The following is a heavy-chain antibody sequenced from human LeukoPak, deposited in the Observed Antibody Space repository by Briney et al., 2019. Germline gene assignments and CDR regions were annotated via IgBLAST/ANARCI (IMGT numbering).Heavy chain of an antibody. CDR2: MNSDGNSP. Sequence: GDSLRLSCAASGFTFSGYWMHWVRQGPGKGLVWVARMNSDGNSPTYADSVKGRFTISRDNAKNTLYLQMNSLRAEDTAVYYCARDYGGDPYFDYWGQGALVTAPS. CDR1: GFTFSGYW. J-gene: IGHJ4*02. D-gene: IGHD4-23*01. CDR3: ARDYGGDPYFDY. V-gene: IGHV3-74*01.